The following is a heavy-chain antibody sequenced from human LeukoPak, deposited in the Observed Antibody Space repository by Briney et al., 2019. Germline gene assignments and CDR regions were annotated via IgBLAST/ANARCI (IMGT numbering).Heavy chain of an antibody. Sequence: GGSLRLSCAASGFTFSSYAMSSVRQAPGKGLEWVSAISGSGGSTYYADSVKGRFTISRDNSKNTLYLQMNSLRAEDTAVYYCAKFSDVLLWFGELLYDGMDVWGKGTTVTVSS. V-gene: IGHV3-23*01. J-gene: IGHJ6*04. CDR2: ISGSGGST. D-gene: IGHD3-10*01. CDR1: GFTFSSYA. CDR3: AKFSDVLLWFGELLYDGMDV.